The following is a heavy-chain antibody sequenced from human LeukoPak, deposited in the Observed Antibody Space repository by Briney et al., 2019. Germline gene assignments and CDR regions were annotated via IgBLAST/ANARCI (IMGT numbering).Heavy chain of an antibody. CDR2: ISAYNGNT. CDR3: ARDWADSGYDSYYYYYGMDV. J-gene: IGHJ6*02. V-gene: IGHV1-18*01. D-gene: IGHD5-12*01. CDR1: GYTFTSYG. Sequence: ASVKVSCKASGYTFTSYGISWVRQAPGQGLEWMGWISAYNGNTNYAQKLQGRVTMTTDTSTSTAYMELRSLRSDDTAVYYCARDWADSGYDSYYYYYGMDVWGQGTTVTVSS.